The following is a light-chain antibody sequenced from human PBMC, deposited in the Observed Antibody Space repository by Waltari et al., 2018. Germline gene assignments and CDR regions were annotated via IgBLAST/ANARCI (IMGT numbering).Light chain of an antibody. CDR3: QQYYSTPPYT. J-gene: IGKJ2*01. CDR2: ASS. Sequence: EIQMTKSQSSRPESVGERVTINCRASQGISNSLAWYQQKPGKAPKLLLYASSRLESGIPSMFSGSGSGTDYTLTISSLQPKDFATYYCQQYYSTPPYTFGQGTKLEIK. CDR1: QGISNS. V-gene: IGKV1-NL1*01.